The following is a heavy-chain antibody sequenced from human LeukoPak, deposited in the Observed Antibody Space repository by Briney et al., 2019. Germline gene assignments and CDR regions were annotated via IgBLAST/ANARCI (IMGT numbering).Heavy chain of an antibody. D-gene: IGHD3-9*01. CDR3: ARPPTPILTDPFDP. CDR2: INTDGSSA. Sequence: PGGSLRLSCAASGFTVSTYWIHWLRQAPGKGLVWVSRINTDGSSASYADSVKGRFTISRGNAKNTLYLQMNSLRAEDTAVYFCARPPTPILTDPFDPWGQGTLVTVSS. CDR1: GFTVSTYW. J-gene: IGHJ5*02. V-gene: IGHV3-74*01.